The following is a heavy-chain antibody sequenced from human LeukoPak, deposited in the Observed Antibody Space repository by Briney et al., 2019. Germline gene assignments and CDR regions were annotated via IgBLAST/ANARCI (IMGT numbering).Heavy chain of an antibody. CDR1: GFIFSSYD. J-gene: IGHJ6*04. Sequence: GGSLRLSCAASGFIFSSYDMHWVRQATGKGLEWVSAIGTAGDPYYPGSVKGRFTISRENAKNSLYLQMNSLRAGDTAVYYCARGDGSGSYYYGMDVWGKGTTVTVSS. CDR2: IGTAGDP. V-gene: IGHV3-13*05. CDR3: ARGDGSGSYYYGMDV. D-gene: IGHD3-10*01.